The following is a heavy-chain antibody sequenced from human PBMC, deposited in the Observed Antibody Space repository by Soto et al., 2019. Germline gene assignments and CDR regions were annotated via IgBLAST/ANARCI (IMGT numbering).Heavy chain of an antibody. CDR3: ARESAVEYSSSSGYYYMDV. V-gene: IGHV3-53*04. CDR2: IYSGGST. CDR1: GFTFSSNY. J-gene: IGHJ6*03. D-gene: IGHD6-6*01. Sequence: GGSLGLSCAASGFTFSSNYMSWVRQAPGKGLEWVSVIYSGGSTYYADSVKGRFTISRHNSKNTLYLQMNSLRAEDTAVYYCARESAVEYSSSSGYYYMDVWGKGTTVTVSS.